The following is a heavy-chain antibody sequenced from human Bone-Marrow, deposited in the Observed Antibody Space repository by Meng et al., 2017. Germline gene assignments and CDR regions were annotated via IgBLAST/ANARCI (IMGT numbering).Heavy chain of an antibody. V-gene: IGHV3-23*01. D-gene: IGHD5-18*01. CDR2: ISGSGGST. Sequence: GESLKISCAASGFTFSSYAMSWVRQAPGKGLEWVSAISGSGGSTYYADSVKGRFTISRDNAKNSLYLQMNSLRAEDTAVYYCARAQSGYSYGYWGYWGQGTLVTVSS. J-gene: IGHJ4*02. CDR1: GFTFSSYA. CDR3: ARAQSGYSYGYWGY.